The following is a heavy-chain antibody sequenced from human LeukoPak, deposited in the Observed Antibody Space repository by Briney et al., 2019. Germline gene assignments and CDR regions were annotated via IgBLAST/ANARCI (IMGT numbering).Heavy chain of an antibody. CDR1: GFTFDDYA. Sequence: GGSLRLSCAASGFTFDDYAMHWVRQAPGKGLEWVSGISWNSGSIGYADSVKGRFTISRDNAKNSLYLQMNSLRAEDTAVYYCARSTRGRYSGSSDWGQGTLVTVSS. CDR3: ARSTRGRYSGSSD. D-gene: IGHD1-26*01. J-gene: IGHJ4*02. V-gene: IGHV3-9*01. CDR2: ISWNSGSI.